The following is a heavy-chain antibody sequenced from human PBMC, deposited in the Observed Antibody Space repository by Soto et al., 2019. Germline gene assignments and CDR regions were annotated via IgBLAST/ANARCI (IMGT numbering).Heavy chain of an antibody. CDR1: GGTFSSYA. J-gene: IGHJ4*02. CDR2: IIPIFGTA. D-gene: IGHD3-22*01. V-gene: IGHV1-69*12. CDR3: ARTYYYDSSGYLDY. Sequence: QVQLVQSGAEVKKPGSSVKVSCKASGGTFSSYAISWVRQAPGQGLEWMGGIIPIFGTANYAQKFQGRVTXXAXEXXSTAYMELSSLRSEDTAVYYCARTYYYDSSGYLDYWGQGTLVTVSS.